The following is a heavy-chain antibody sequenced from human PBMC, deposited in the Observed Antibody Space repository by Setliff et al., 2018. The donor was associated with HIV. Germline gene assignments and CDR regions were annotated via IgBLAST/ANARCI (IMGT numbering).Heavy chain of an antibody. CDR1: GGSISSANW. D-gene: IGHD4-17*01. CDR2: TYHTGST. Sequence: PSETLSLTCAISGGSISSANWWTWVRQPPGKGLECIGETYHTGSTNYNPSLKSRVTISVDKSKNQFSLTLSSVTAADTAVYYCARGRTTLTDAFDIWGLGTTVTVSS. CDR3: ARGRTTLTDAFDI. V-gene: IGHV4-4*02. J-gene: IGHJ3*02.